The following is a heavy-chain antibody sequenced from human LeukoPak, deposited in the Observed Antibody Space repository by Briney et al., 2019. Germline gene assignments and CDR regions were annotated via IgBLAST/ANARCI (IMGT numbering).Heavy chain of an antibody. CDR1: GFTFSSYG. J-gene: IGHJ4*02. V-gene: IGHV3-30*18. D-gene: IGHD6-13*01. CDR3: AKDVSAAAGPYYFAY. CDR2: ISYDGSNK. Sequence: GGSLRLSCAASGFTFSSYGMHWVRQAPGKGLEWVAVISYDGSNKYYADSVKGRFTISRDNSKNTLYLQMNSLRAEDTAVYYCAKDVSAAAGPYYFAYWGQGTRVTVSS.